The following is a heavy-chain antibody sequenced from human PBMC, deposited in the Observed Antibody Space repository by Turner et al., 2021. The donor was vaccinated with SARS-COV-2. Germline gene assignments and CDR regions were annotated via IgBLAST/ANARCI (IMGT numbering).Heavy chain of an antibody. D-gene: IGHD1-1*01. CDR1: GLTFSNYD. V-gene: IGHV3-48*03. CDR2: IRPTGTTI. J-gene: IGHJ4*02. Sequence: EVHLVESGGGLVQPGGSLRLSCAASGLTFSNYDMNWVRQAPGKGLEWVSYIRPTGTTIYYADSVKGRFTISRDNAKNSLYLKMDSLRADDTALYYCVTKKFGTTYFQSWGQGTLVTVSS. CDR3: VTKKFGTTYFQS.